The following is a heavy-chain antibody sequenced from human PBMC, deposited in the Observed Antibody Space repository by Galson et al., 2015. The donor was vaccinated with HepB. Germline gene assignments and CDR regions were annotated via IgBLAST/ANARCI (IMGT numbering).Heavy chain of an antibody. V-gene: IGHV3-23*01. Sequence: CLILCCAGSEFTFGNNAMTWVRQAPREGLECVSGISGSGYSTYYADYVQALTTLARDNFQNLLYPEKKSLRAEDTAVYYCARGPLLRGMIVVVILTFFDYWGQGTLVTVSS. J-gene: IGHJ4*02. CDR1: EFTFGNNA. D-gene: IGHD3-22*01. CDR2: ISGSGYST. CDR3: ARGPLLRGMIVVVILTFFDY.